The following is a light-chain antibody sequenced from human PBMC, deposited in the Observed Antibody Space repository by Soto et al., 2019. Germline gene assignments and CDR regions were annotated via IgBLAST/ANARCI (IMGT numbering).Light chain of an antibody. Sequence: QSALTQPASVSGSPGQSITISCTGTSSDVGGYNYVSWYQQHPGKAPKLMIYDVSNRPSGVSNRFSGSKSGNTASLTISGLQAEDGXEYYCSLYTGSSALHYVFGTGIKGTGL. CDR1: SSDVGGYNY. V-gene: IGLV2-14*01. J-gene: IGLJ1*01. CDR3: SLYTGSSALHYV. CDR2: DVS.